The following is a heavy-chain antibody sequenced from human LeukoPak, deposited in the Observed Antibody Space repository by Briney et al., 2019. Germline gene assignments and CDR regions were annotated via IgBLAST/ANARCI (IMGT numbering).Heavy chain of an antibody. D-gene: IGHD5-24*01. CDR1: GGSISSGDYY. J-gene: IGHJ4*02. Sequence: PSQTLSLTCTVSGGSISSGDYYWSWIRQPPGKGLEWIGYMYYSGSTYYNPSLKSRATISVDTSKNQFSLKLSSVTAADTAVYYCARNSRRDGYNYPFDYWGQGTLVTVSS. CDR3: ARNSRRDGYNYPFDY. CDR2: MYYSGST. V-gene: IGHV4-30-4*01.